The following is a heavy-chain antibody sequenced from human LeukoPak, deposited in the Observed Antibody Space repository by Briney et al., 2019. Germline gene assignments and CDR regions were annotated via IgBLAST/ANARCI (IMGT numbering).Heavy chain of an antibody. CDR1: GFTFSDYY. J-gene: IGHJ4*02. V-gene: IGHV3-66*04. CDR3: ARQWLSSLYYFDY. Sequence: GGSLRLSCAASGFTFSDYYMSWVRQAPGKGLEWVSVIYSGGSTYYADSVKGRFTISRDDSKNTLYLQMNSLRAEDTAVYYCARQWLSSLYYFDYWGQGTLVTVSS. D-gene: IGHD3-22*01. CDR2: IYSGGST.